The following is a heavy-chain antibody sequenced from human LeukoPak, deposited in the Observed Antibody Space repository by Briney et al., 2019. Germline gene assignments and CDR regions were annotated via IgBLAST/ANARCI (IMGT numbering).Heavy chain of an antibody. Sequence: GGSLRLSCAASGFTFSSYGIHWVRQAPGKGLEWVAFIRYDGSNKYYTDSVKGRFTISRDNSKNTLYLQMNSLRAEDTAVYYCAKGRGWEASYYYYYMDVWGKGTTVAISS. D-gene: IGHD1-26*01. CDR2: IRYDGSNK. CDR1: GFTFSSYG. V-gene: IGHV3-30*02. J-gene: IGHJ6*03. CDR3: AKGRGWEASYYYYYMDV.